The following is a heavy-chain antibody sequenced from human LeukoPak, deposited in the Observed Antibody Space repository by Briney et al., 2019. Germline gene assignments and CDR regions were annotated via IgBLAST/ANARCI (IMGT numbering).Heavy chain of an antibody. CDR3: ARGAYCSGGRCPGAFDI. J-gene: IGHJ3*02. D-gene: IGHD2-15*01. V-gene: IGHV3-33*01. Sequence: PGGSLRLSCAASGFTFSSYAMYWVRQAPGKGLECLTIKWYDGSNKNYADSVKGRFTISRDNSKNTLYLQMNSLRAEDTAVYYCARGAYCSGGRCPGAFDIWGQGTMVTVSS. CDR1: GFTFSSYA. CDR2: KWYDGSNK.